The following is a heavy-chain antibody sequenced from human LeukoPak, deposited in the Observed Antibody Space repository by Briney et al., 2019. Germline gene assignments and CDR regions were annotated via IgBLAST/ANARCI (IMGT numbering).Heavy chain of an antibody. V-gene: IGHV4-39*07. Sequence: SETLSLTCTVSGGSISSYYWGWLRQPPGKGLEWIGSIYYSGSTYYNPSLKSRVTISVDTSKNQFSLKLSSVTAADTAVYYCARDGQQLVDAYYGMDVWGQGTTVTVSS. D-gene: IGHD6-13*01. CDR1: GGSISSYY. J-gene: IGHJ6*02. CDR2: IYYSGST. CDR3: ARDGQQLVDAYYGMDV.